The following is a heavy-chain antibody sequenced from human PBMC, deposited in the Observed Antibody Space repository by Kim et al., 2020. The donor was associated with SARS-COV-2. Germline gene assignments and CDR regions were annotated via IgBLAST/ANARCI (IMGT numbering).Heavy chain of an antibody. Sequence: GGSLRLSCAASGFTFSDCYMSWIRQAPGKGLEWVSYISSSSSYTNYADSVKGRFTISRDNAKNSLYLQMNSLRAEDTAVYYCARDLKLRYFDWLFFDYWGQGTLVTVSS. CDR1: GFTFSDCY. V-gene: IGHV3-11*06. D-gene: IGHD3-9*01. CDR2: ISSSSSYT. J-gene: IGHJ4*02. CDR3: ARDLKLRYFDWLFFDY.